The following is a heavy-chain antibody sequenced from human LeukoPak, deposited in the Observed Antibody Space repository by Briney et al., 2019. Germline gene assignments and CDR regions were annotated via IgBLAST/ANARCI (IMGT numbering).Heavy chain of an antibody. D-gene: IGHD6-13*01. V-gene: IGHV4-34*01. Sequence: SETLSLTCAVYGGSFSGYYWSWIRQPPGKGLEWIGEINHSGGTNYNPSLKSRVTISVDTSKNQFSLKLSSVTAADTAVYYCARVGLYSSSWLTAMYYFDYWGQGTLVTVSS. CDR2: INHSGGT. CDR1: GGSFSGYY. J-gene: IGHJ4*02. CDR3: ARVGLYSSSWLTAMYYFDY.